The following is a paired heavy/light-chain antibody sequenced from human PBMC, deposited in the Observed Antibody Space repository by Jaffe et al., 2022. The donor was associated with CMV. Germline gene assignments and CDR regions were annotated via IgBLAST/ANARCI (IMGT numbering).Heavy chain of an antibody. J-gene: IGHJ4*02. CDR2: IHHSGST. V-gene: IGHV4-31*03. CDR3: ALSTHLTATWEY. D-gene: IGHD2-21*02. CDR1: GGSISSDNYY. Sequence: QVQLQESGPGLVKPSETLSLTCSVSGGSISSDNYYWHWIRQHPGKGLEWIGYIHHSGSTRSNPSVQSRLSMSVDTSKNQFSLKLTSMTAADTAVYYCALSTHLTATWEYWGQGTLVTVSS.
Light chain of an antibody. CDR2: WSS. CDR1: QSILYSANNKTY. V-gene: IGKV4-1*01. J-gene: IGKJ1*01. Sequence: VMTQSPDSLAVSLGERATINCKSSQSILYSANNKTYLGWFQQKAGQPPKLLFYWSSTRKSGVPDRFSGSGSGTDFTLTISSLQAEDVAVYYCQQYYNIPWTFGQGTKVEIK. CDR3: QQYYNIPWT.